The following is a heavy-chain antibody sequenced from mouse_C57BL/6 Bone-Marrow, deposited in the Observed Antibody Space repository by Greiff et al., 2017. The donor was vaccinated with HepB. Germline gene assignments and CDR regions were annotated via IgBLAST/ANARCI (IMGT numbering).Heavy chain of an antibody. CDR3: ARFGYYSWFAY. V-gene: IGHV1-81*01. CDR2: IYPRSGNT. CDR1: GYTFTSYG. Sequence: QVQLQQSGAELARPGASVKLSCKASGYTFTSYGISWVKQRTGQGLEWIGEIYPRSGNTYYNEKFKGKATLTADKSSSTAYMELRSLTSEDSAVYFCARFGYYSWFAYWGQGTLVTVSA. J-gene: IGHJ3*01. D-gene: IGHD2-12*01.